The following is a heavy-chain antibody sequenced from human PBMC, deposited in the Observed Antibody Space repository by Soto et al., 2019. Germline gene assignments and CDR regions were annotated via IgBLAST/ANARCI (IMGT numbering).Heavy chain of an antibody. CDR2: IDPSDSYA. CDR1: GYTFASFW. CDR3: ARHQSTAGPCIY. V-gene: IGHV5-10-1*01. D-gene: IGHD6-13*01. Sequence: GESLKISCEGSGYTFASFWITWVRQMPGKGLEWMGRIDPSDSYANYSPSFQGHVTISVDKSIRIAYLQWSSLEPSDTAMYYCARHQSTAGPCIYWGQGTLVTVSS. J-gene: IGHJ4*02.